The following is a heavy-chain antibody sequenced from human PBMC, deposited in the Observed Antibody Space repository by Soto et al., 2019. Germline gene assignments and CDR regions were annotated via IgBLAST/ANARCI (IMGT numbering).Heavy chain of an antibody. CDR2: IYYSGST. CDR1: GVNISSYY. CDR3: AGDNGGYMDV. J-gene: IGHJ6*03. D-gene: IGHD3-10*01. V-gene: IGHV4-59*12. Sequence: SETLSLTCTVSGVNISSYYWSWIRQPPGKGLEWIGYIYYSGSTNYNPSLKSRVTMSVDTSKNQFSLKLSSVTAADTAVYYCAGDNGGYMDVWGKGTTVTVSS.